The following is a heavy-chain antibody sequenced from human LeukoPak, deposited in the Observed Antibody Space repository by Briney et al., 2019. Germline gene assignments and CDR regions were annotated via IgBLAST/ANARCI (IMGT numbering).Heavy chain of an antibody. J-gene: IGHJ4*02. V-gene: IGHV5-51*01. Sequence: GESLEISCKGSGYSFTSYWIGWVRQMPGKGLEWMGIIYPGDSDTRYSPSFQGQVTISADKSISTAYLQWSSLEASDTAMYYCARGSGSYHTAYMNWGQGTLVTVSS. D-gene: IGHD1-26*01. CDR2: IYPGDSDT. CDR1: GYSFTSYW. CDR3: ARGSGSYHTAYMN.